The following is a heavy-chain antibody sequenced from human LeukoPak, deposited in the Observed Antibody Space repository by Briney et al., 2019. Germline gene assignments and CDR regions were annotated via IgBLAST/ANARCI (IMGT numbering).Heavy chain of an antibody. V-gene: IGHV3-21*01. D-gene: IGHD5-24*01. CDR2: ISSRSSNL. J-gene: IGHJ4*02. Sequence: KPGGSLRLSCAASGFTFSSYSMNWVRQAPGKGLEWVSSISSRSSNLYYADSVKGRFTISRDNAKNSLYLQMNSLRAEDTALYYCARDGGVDGYNSYFDYWGQGTLATVSS. CDR3: ARDGGVDGYNSYFDY. CDR1: GFTFSSYS.